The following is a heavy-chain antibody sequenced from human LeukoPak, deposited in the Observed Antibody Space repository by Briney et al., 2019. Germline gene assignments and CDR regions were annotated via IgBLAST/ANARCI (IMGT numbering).Heavy chain of an antibody. CDR3: ARGFGGYCSSTNCYLGHLDY. J-gene: IGHJ4*02. CDR1: GFTFSSYT. Sequence: GGSLRLSCAASGFTFSSYTMNWVRQAPGKGLEWVSSIISSGAYIYYADSVKGRFTISRDNAKNSLYLQMNSLRAEDTAVYYCARGFGGYCSSTNCYLGHLDYWGQGTLVTVSS. V-gene: IGHV3-21*03. D-gene: IGHD2-2*01. CDR2: IISSGAYI.